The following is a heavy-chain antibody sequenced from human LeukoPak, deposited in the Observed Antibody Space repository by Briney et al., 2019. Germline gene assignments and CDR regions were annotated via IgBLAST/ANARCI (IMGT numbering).Heavy chain of an antibody. CDR1: GFTFTSYG. J-gene: IGHJ5*02. CDR3: ARELVLWFGELYRGGWFDP. V-gene: IGHV3-30*02. CDR2: IRYGGSNK. Sequence: GGSLRLSCAASGFTFTSYGMHWVRQAPGKGLEWVAFIRYGGSNKYYADSVKGRFTISRDNSKNTLYLQMNSLRAEDTAVYYCARELVLWFGELYRGGWFDPWGQGTLVTVSS. D-gene: IGHD3-10*01.